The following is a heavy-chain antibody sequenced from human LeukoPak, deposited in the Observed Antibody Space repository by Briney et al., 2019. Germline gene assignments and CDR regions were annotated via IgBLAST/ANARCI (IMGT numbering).Heavy chain of an antibody. J-gene: IGHJ2*01. CDR1: GGSISSSSYY. V-gene: IGHV4-39*02. Sequence: SETLSLTCTVSGGSISSSSYYWGWIRQPPGKGLGWIGSIYYSGSTYYNPSLKSRVTISVDTSKNQFSLKLSSVTAADTAVYYCARDGSAIAVAGTGRFKYWYFDLWGRGTLVTVSS. CDR3: ARDGSAIAVAGTGRFKYWYFDL. CDR2: IYYSGST. D-gene: IGHD6-19*01.